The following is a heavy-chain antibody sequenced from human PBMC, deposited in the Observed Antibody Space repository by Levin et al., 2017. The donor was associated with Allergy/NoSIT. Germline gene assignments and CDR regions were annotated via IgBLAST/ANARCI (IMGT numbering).Heavy chain of an antibody. J-gene: IGHJ4*02. V-gene: IGHV4-39*01. D-gene: IGHD3-3*01. CDR3: ARQGVLEWLLHIDY. Sequence: SQTLSLTCTVSGGSISSSSYYWGWIRQPPGKGLEWIGSIYYSGSTYYNPSLKSRVTISVDTSKNQFSLKLSSVTAADTAVYYCARQGVLEWLLHIDYWGQGTLVTVSS. CDR1: GGSISSSSYY. CDR2: IYYSGST.